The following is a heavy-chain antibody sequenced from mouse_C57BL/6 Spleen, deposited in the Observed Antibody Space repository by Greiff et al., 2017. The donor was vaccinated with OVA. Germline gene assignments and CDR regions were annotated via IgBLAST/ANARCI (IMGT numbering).Heavy chain of an antibody. D-gene: IGHD1-1*01. CDR3: ARSSTTVVATRGYFDV. J-gene: IGHJ1*03. V-gene: IGHV1-55*01. Sequence: QVQLQQPGAELVKPGASVKMSCKASGYTFTSYWITWVKQRPGQGLEWIGDIYPGSGSTNYNEKFKSKATLTVDTSSSTAYMQLSSLTSEDSAVYYWARSSTTVVATRGYFDVWGTGTTVTVSS. CDR1: GYTFTSYW. CDR2: IYPGSGST.